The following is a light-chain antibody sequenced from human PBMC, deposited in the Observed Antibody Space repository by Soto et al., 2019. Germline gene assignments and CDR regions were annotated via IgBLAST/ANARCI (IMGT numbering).Light chain of an antibody. J-gene: IGKJ1*01. CDR3: QQYGSSPWT. CDR1: QSVSSTS. V-gene: IGKV3-20*01. Sequence: EIVLTQSPGTLSLSPGERATLSCRASQSVSSTSLAWYQQKPGLAPRLLIYGASSRATGIPDRFSGSGSGTDFTLTITRLEPEDFAVYYCQQYGSSPWTFVQGTKVDFK. CDR2: GAS.